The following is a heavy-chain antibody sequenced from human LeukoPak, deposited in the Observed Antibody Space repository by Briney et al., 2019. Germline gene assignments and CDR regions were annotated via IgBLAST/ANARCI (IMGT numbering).Heavy chain of an antibody. D-gene: IGHD3-22*01. Sequence: QPGGSLRLSCAASGFTFSSYEMNWVRQAPGKGLEWVSAISGSGGSTYYADSVKGRFTISRDNSKNTPYLQMNSLRAEDTAVYYCAKDPHSSGYYLTPYYFDYWGQGTLVTVSS. J-gene: IGHJ4*02. CDR1: GFTFSSYE. CDR2: ISGSGGST. V-gene: IGHV3-23*01. CDR3: AKDPHSSGYYLTPYYFDY.